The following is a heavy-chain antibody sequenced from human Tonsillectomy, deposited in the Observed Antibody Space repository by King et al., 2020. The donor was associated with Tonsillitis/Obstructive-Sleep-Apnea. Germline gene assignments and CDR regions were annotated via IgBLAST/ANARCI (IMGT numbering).Heavy chain of an antibody. CDR1: GFTFRTYA. J-gene: IGHJ6*02. CDR2: ISYDGSNA. Sequence: QVQLVESGGGVVQPGRSLRLSCAASGFTFRTYAMHWVRQAPGKGLEWVAVISYDGSNAYYPDSVKGRFTISRDNSKNTLYLQMNSLRAEDTAVYYCARARGMYCSSTSCSPMDVWGQGTTVTVSS. CDR3: ARARGMYCSSTSCSPMDV. D-gene: IGHD2-2*01. V-gene: IGHV3-30*04.